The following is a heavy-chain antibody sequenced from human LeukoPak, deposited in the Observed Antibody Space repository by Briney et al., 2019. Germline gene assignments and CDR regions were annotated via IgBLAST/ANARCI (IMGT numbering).Heavy chain of an antibody. J-gene: IGHJ4*02. D-gene: IGHD4-17*01. V-gene: IGHV3-30-3*01. CDR3: ARDPKLRYGDYSFDY. Sequence: GGSLRLSCAASGFTFSRHWMTWVRQAPGKGLEWVAVISYDGSNKYYADSVKGRFTISRDNSKNTLYLQMNSLRAEDTAVYYCARDPKLRYGDYSFDYWGQGTLVTVSS. CDR2: ISYDGSNK. CDR1: GFTFSRHW.